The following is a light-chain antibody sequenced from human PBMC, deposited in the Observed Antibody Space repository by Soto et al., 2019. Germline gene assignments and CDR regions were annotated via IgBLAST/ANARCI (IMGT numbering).Light chain of an antibody. J-gene: IGKJ4*01. V-gene: IGKV3-20*01. Sequence: EIVLTQSPGTLSLSPGERATLSCRASQSISSSYLAWYQQKLGQAPRLLIHSTSSRATGIPDRFSGSGSGTDFTLNLSRLEPEDFAVYYCQQYNDSHLTFGGGTKVEIK. CDR1: QSISSSY. CDR2: STS. CDR3: QQYNDSHLT.